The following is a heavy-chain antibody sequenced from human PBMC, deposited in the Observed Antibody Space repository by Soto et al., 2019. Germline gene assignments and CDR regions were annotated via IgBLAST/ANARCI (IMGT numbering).Heavy chain of an antibody. V-gene: IGHV3-23*01. D-gene: IGHD3-10*01. CDR3: AKGVFLWFGELLQWDLKFDY. CDR1: GFTFSSYA. J-gene: IGHJ4*01. CDR2: ISGSGGST. Sequence: GGSLRLSCAASGFTFSSYAMSWVRQAPGKGLEWVSAISGSGGSTYYADSVKGRFTISRDNSKNTLYLQMNSLRAEDTAVYYCAKGVFLWFGELLQWDLKFDYWAQGTLVTVSS.